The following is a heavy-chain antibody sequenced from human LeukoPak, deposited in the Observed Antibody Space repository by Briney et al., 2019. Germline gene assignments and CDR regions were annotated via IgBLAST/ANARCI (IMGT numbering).Heavy chain of an antibody. Sequence: PGGSLRLSCAASRFTFSNAWMSWVRQAPGKGLEWVGRIKSKTDGGTTDYAAPVKGRFTISRDDSKNTLYLQMNSLKTEDTAVYYCTTLWYYYDNTDYWGQGTLVTVSS. J-gene: IGHJ4*02. CDR3: TTLWYYYDNTDY. V-gene: IGHV3-15*01. CDR2: IKSKTDGGTT. D-gene: IGHD3-22*01. CDR1: RFTFSNAW.